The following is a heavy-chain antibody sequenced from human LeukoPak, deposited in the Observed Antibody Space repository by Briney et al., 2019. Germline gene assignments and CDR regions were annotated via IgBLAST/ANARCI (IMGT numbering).Heavy chain of an antibody. CDR3: ATSRRAYYYYYMDV. Sequence: ASVKVSCKASGDTFINYAISWVRPAPGQGLEWMGGIIPVFGTTNYAQNFQGRVTITTDESTSTAYMELSSLGSEDTAVYYCATSRRAYYYYYMDVWGKGTTVTVSS. CDR1: GDTFINYA. CDR2: IIPVFGTT. J-gene: IGHJ6*03. V-gene: IGHV1-69*05.